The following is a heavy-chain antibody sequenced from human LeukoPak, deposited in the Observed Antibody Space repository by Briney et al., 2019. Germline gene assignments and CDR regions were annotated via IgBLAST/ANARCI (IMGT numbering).Heavy chain of an antibody. J-gene: IGHJ5*02. D-gene: IGHD6-13*01. CDR3: AKDRSSRFSMDWFDP. V-gene: IGHV4-34*01. CDR2: INHSGST. CDR1: GGSFSGYY. Sequence: SETVSLTCAVYGGSFSGYYWSWIRQPPGKGLEWIGEINHSGSTNYNPSLKSRVTISVDTSKNQFSLKLTSVTAADTAVYYCAKDRSSRFSMDWFDPWGQGTLVTVFS.